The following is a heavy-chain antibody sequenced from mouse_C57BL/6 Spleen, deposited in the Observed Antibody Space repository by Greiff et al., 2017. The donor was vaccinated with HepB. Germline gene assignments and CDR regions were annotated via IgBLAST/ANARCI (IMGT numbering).Heavy chain of an antibody. CDR2: IDPSDSYT. V-gene: IGHV1-50*01. J-gene: IGHJ3*01. Sequence: VKLQQPGAELVKPGASVKLSCKASGYTFTSYWMQWVKQRPGQGLEWIGEIDPSDSYTNYNQKFKGKATLTVDTSSSTAYMQLSSLTSEDSAVYYCARRGGYDEAWFAYWGQGTLVTVSA. CDR3: ARRGGYDEAWFAY. CDR1: GYTFTSYW. D-gene: IGHD2-2*01.